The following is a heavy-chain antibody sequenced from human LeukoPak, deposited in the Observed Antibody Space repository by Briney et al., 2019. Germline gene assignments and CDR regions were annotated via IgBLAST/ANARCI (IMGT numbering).Heavy chain of an antibody. V-gene: IGHV3-64D*09. CDR1: GFTFSSFA. Sequence: GGSLRLSCSASGFTFSSFAMHWVRQAPGKGLEYVSTINSNGGSTYYADSAKGRFTISRDNAKNTLYLQMSSLRVEDTAVYYCVMAIDYWGQGTLVTVSS. CDR2: INSNGGST. J-gene: IGHJ4*02. CDR3: VMAIDY.